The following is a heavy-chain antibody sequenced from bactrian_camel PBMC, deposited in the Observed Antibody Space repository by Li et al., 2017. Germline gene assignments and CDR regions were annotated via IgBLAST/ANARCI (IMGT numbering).Heavy chain of an antibody. CDR3: AADPRPCGDSWTYDY. D-gene: IGHD2*01. Sequence: HVQLVESGGGSVQAGGSLRLSCAASGYTVSSTRMGWFRQAPGKEREGVACIGRDGITMYSDSVKGRFTISKDNAMNTLYLQMDSLKPEDSAMYYCAADPRPCGDSWTYDYWGQGTQVTVS. J-gene: IGHJ4*01. V-gene: IGHV3S53*01. CDR2: IGRDGIT. CDR1: GYTVSSTR.